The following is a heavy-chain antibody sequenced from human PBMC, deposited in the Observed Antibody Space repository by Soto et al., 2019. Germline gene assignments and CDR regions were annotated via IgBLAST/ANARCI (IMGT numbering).Heavy chain of an antibody. CDR2: INHSGST. CDR1: GGSFSGYY. Sequence: QVQLQQWGAGLLKPSETLSLTCAVYGGSFSGYYWSWIRQPPGKGLEWIGEINHSGSTNYNPSLKSRVTISVDTSKNHFSLKLSSVTAADTAVYYCARGPTSSGYYYVFTYWGQGTLVTVSS. CDR3: ARGPTSSGYYYVFTY. V-gene: IGHV4-34*01. D-gene: IGHD3-22*01. J-gene: IGHJ4*02.